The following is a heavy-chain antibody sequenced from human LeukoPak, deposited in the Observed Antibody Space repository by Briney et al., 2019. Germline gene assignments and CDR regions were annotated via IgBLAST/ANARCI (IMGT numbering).Heavy chain of an antibody. V-gene: IGHV4-39*02. CDR1: GGSISSSSYY. CDR3: ARERAARPFSTYIDY. Sequence: SSETLSLTCTVSGGSISSSSYYWGWIRQPPGKGLEWIGSIYYSGSTYYNPSLKSRVTISVDTSKNQFSLKLSSVTAADTAVYYCARERAARPFSTYIDYWGQGTLVTVSS. J-gene: IGHJ4*02. CDR2: IYYSGST. D-gene: IGHD6-6*01.